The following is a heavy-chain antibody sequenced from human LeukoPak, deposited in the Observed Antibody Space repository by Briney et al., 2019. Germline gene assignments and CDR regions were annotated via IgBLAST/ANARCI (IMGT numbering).Heavy chain of an antibody. CDR2: IKEDGSEI. J-gene: IGHJ4*02. CDR3: VTDQTGRHPYFFDY. CDR1: GFNFCTYW. Sequence: GGSLRLSCTASGFNFCTYWMTWVRQVPGKGLEWVANIKEDGSEIYYVDVVKGRFSISRDNAKTSLYLQMHSLSVADTGLYYCVTDQTGRHPYFFDYWGQGTLVTVSS. V-gene: IGHV3-7*01. D-gene: IGHD3-10*01.